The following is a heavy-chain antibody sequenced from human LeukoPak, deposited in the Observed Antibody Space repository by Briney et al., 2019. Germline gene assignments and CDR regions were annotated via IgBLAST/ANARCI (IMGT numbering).Heavy chain of an antibody. J-gene: IGHJ4*02. Sequence: GESLKISCKGSGYRFTTYWIGWVRQMPGKGLEWMGIIYPSDSDTRYSPSFQGQVTISVDKSISTAYLQWNSLKASDTAMYYCARDVGYCSGGSCYSDYWGQGTLATVSS. CDR1: GYRFTTYW. CDR2: IYPSDSDT. V-gene: IGHV5-51*01. D-gene: IGHD2-15*01. CDR3: ARDVGYCSGGSCYSDY.